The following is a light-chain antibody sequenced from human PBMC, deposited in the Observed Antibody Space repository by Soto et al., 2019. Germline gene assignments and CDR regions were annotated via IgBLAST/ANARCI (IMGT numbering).Light chain of an antibody. Sequence: EIVLTQYPATLSLSPGERSTLSGRASQSVSNFLAWYQQKPGQSPRLLIYDESNRATGIPVRFSGSGSGTDFTLTISSLEPEDFGLYYCQQRSDWFTVGPGTRLEIK. V-gene: IGKV3-11*01. CDR1: QSVSNF. CDR2: DES. J-gene: IGKJ5*01. CDR3: QQRSDWFT.